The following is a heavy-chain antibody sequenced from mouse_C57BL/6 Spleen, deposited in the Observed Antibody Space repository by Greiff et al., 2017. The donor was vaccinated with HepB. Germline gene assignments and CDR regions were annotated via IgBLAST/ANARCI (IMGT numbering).Heavy chain of an antibody. D-gene: IGHD2-5*01. CDR2: INPNNGGT. J-gene: IGHJ2*01. V-gene: IGHV1-22*01. Sequence: EVQLQQSGPELVKPGASVKMSCKASGYTFTDYNMHWVKQSHGKSLEWIGYINPNNGGTSYNQKFKGKATLTVNKSSSTANMELRSLTSEDSAVYYWARYNSNPYYFDYWGQGTTLTVSS. CDR1: GYTFTDYN. CDR3: ARYNSNPYYFDY.